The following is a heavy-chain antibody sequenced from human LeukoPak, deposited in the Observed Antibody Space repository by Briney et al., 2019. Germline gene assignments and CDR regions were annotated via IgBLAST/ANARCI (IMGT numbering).Heavy chain of an antibody. V-gene: IGHV3-23*01. CDR3: AKGPAMVRGTFDP. D-gene: IGHD3-10*01. CDR2: ISGSGGNT. J-gene: IGHJ5*02. Sequence: GGSLRLSCATSGFTVSSYAMSWVRQAPGKGLEWVSSISGSGGNTYYADSVKGRCTISRDDSKNTLYLQLNSLRTEEPAVYYCAKGPAMVRGTFDPWGQGTLVTVSS. CDR1: GFTVSSYA.